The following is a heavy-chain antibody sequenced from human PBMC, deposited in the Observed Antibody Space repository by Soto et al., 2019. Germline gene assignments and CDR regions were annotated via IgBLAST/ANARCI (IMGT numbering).Heavy chain of an antibody. CDR1: GCTFGGYA. J-gene: IGHJ3*02. CDR3: SRWYCHVGAFDI. V-gene: IGHV3-49*03. D-gene: IGHD2-15*01. Sequence: TLRLSCTASGCTFGGYAMSWIRKGPATGLERVGFVRSKASGGTTEYAASVRGSITIARDDSKRIAYLQMNSLKTEDTAVYYCSRWYCHVGAFDIWGQGTMVTVSS. CDR2: VRSKASGGTT.